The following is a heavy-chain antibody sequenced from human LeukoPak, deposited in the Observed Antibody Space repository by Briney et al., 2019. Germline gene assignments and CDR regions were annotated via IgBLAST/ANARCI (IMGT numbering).Heavy chain of an antibody. J-gene: IGHJ4*02. D-gene: IGHD2-8*02. Sequence: SGGSLRLSCAASGFTFSDYYMSWIRQAPGMRLEWVSYISNTGRTIYYADFVKGRLTISRDNAKNSLYLQMNSLRAEDTAVYYCARGSGGPPGPYWGQGTLVTVSS. CDR3: ARGSGGPPGPY. V-gene: IGHV3-11*01. CDR2: ISNTGRTI. CDR1: GFTFSDYY.